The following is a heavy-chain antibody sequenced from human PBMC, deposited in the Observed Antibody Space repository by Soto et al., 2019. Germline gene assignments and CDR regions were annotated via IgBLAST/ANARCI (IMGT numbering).Heavy chain of an antibody. Sequence: PSETLSLTCTVSGGSVSSTSYSWSWVRQPPGKGLEWIGYIYYSGTTYYTPSLKSRLTMSMDRANDHFSLNLTSVTAADTAVYFCARGHYYYGMDVWGQGITVTVSS. J-gene: IGHJ6*02. CDR2: IYYSGTT. CDR1: GGSVSSTSYS. V-gene: IGHV4-30-2*01. CDR3: ARGHYYYGMDV.